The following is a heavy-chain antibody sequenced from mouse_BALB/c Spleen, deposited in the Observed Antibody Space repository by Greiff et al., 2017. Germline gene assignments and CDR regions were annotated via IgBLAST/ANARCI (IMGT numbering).Heavy chain of an antibody. J-gene: IGHJ4*01. CDR1: GFSLTSYG. CDR2: IWAGGST. Sequence: VQGVESGPGLVAPSQSLSITCTVSGFSLTSYGVHWVRQPPGKGLEWLGVIWAGGSTNYNSALMSRLSISKDNSKSQVFLKMNSLQTDDTAMYYCAREDAVVEDYAMDYWGQGTSVTVSS. CDR3: AREDAVVEDYAMDY. V-gene: IGHV2-9*02. D-gene: IGHD1-1*01.